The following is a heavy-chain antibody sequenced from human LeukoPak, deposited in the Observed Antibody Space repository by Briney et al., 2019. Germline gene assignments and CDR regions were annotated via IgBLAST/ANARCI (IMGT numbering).Heavy chain of an antibody. CDR2: IKQDGSEK. CDR3: ARDLSDIVVVVASVADYYYGMDV. Sequence: EGSLRLSRAAPGFTVSIHWMSWVRQAPGKGLEWVANIKQDGSEKYYVDSVTGRFTISRDNAKNSLYLQMNSLRAEDTAVYYCARDLSDIVVVVASVADYYYGMDVWGQGTTVTVSS. J-gene: IGHJ6*02. V-gene: IGHV3-7*01. D-gene: IGHD2-15*01. CDR1: GFTVSIHW.